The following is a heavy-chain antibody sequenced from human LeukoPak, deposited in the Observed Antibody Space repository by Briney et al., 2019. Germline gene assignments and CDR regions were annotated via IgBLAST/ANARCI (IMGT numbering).Heavy chain of an antibody. CDR1: GFIYSNYA. V-gene: IGHV3-23*01. CDR3: AKAGGDHPVYYHDMDV. CDR2: ITSSDDTT. D-gene: IGHD2-21*01. J-gene: IGHJ6*02. Sequence: GGSLRLSCGASGFIYSNYAMSWVRQAPGKGLEWVSGITSSDDTTYYADSVKGRFTISRDNSKNTLYLQMNTLRAEDTAVYYCAKAGGDHPVYYHDMDVWGQGTTVTVSS.